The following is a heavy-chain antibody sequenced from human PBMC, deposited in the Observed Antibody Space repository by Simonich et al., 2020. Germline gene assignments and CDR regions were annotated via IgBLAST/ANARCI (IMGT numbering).Heavy chain of an antibody. CDR2: ISSSSSYI. J-gene: IGHJ3*02. D-gene: IGHD1-26*01. CDR3: ARGIVGASGAFDI. CDR1: GFTFSSYS. V-gene: IGHV3-21*01. Sequence: EVQLVESGGGLVKPGGSLRLSCAASGFTFSSYSMNWVRQAPGKGLEWVSYISSSSSYINYADSVKGRFTISRDNAKNSLYLQMNSLRAEDTAVYYCARGIVGASGAFDIWGQGTMVTVSS.